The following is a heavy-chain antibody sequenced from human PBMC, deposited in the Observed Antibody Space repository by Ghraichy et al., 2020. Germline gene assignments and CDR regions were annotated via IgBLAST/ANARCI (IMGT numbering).Heavy chain of an antibody. CDR2: IKQDGSEK. J-gene: IGHJ4*02. D-gene: IGHD4-17*01. Sequence: GGSLRLSCAASGFTFSSYWMSWVRQAPGKGLEWVANIKQDGSEKYYVDSVKGRFTISRDNAKNSLYLQMNSLRAEDTAVYYWARARTTAYDDYWGQGTLVTVSS. CDR1: GFTFSSYW. V-gene: IGHV3-7*03. CDR3: ARARTTAYDDY.